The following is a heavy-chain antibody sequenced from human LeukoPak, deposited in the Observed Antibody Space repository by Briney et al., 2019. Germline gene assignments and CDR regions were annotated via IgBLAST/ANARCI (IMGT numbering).Heavy chain of an antibody. D-gene: IGHD3-10*01. Sequence: PVGSLRLSCAASGFTFSDYYMSWIRQAPGKGLKGVSYISSSSSYTNYTDSVKGRFTISRDNAKNSLYLQMNSLRAEDTAVYYCARDAGRAYGSVSLHFDYWGQGTLVTVSS. CDR3: ARDAGRAYGSVSLHFDY. J-gene: IGHJ4*02. V-gene: IGHV3-11*06. CDR1: GFTFSDYY. CDR2: ISSSSSYT.